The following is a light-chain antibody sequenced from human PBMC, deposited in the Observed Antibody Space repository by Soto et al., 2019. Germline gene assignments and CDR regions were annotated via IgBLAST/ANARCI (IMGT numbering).Light chain of an antibody. CDR2: GAS. CDR3: QQYGSSPMYT. J-gene: IGKJ2*01. CDR1: QSVSSSY. Sequence: EIVVTQSPGTLSLSTGERATLSCRASQSVSSSYLAWCQQKPGQAPRLLIYGASSRATGIPDRFSGSGSGTDFTLTISRLEPEDCAVYYCQQYGSSPMYTFGQGTKLEIK. V-gene: IGKV3-20*01.